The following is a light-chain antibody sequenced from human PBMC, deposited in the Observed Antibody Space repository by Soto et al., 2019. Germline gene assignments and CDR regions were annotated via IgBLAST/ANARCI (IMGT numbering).Light chain of an antibody. CDR3: QPFNNYLYT. J-gene: IGKJ2*01. CDR2: DAS. V-gene: IGKV1D-13*01. Sequence: AIQLTQSPSSLSASVGDRVTITCRASQGISSALAWYQQKPGKAPKLLIYDASSLESGVPSRFSGSGSGTDFTPNINSLPPEEFSNYYFQPFNNYLYTFGQGTKLEIK. CDR1: QGISSA.